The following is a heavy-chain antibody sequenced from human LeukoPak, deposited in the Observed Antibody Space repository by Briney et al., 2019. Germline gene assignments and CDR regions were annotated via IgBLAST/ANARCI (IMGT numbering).Heavy chain of an antibody. CDR2: IYYSGST. CDR3: ARVCSGGSCLD. D-gene: IGHD2-15*01. V-gene: IGHV4-61*08. Sequence: SETLSLTCTVSGGSISSGGYYWSWIRQPPGKGLEWIGYIYYSGSTNYNPSLKSRVTISVDTSKNQFSLKLSSVTAADTAVYYCARVCSGGSCLDWGQGTLVTVSS. J-gene: IGHJ4*02. CDR1: GGSISSGGYY.